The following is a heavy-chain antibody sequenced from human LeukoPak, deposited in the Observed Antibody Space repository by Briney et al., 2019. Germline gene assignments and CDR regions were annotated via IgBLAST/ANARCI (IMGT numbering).Heavy chain of an antibody. CDR2: ISGSADII. CDR3: ARSIGLTGGGVDV. J-gene: IGHJ6*02. D-gene: IGHD3-9*01. V-gene: IGHV3-11*01. CDR1: GFTFSDYY. Sequence: GGSLRLSCAASGFTFSDYYMSWIRQAPGKGLEWVSYISGSADIIHYADSVKGRFTISRDNAKNSLYLQMNSLRAEDTAVYYCARSIGLTGGGVDVWGQGTTVTVSS.